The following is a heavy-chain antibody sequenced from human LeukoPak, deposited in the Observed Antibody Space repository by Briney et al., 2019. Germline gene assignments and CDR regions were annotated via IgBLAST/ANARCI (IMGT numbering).Heavy chain of an antibody. V-gene: IGHV4-59*01. CDR1: GGSISSYY. CDR2: IYYSGST. D-gene: IGHD5-18*01. Sequence: PSETLSLTCTVSGGSISSYYWSWIRQPPGKGLEWIGYIYYSGSTNYNPSLKSRVTISVDTSKNQFSLKLSSVTAADTAVYYCAREVAIGYSYGYHYFDYWGREPWSPSPQ. J-gene: IGHJ4*02. CDR3: AREVAIGYSYGYHYFDY.